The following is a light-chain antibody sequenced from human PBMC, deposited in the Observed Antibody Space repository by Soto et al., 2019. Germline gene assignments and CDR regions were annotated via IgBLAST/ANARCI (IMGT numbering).Light chain of an antibody. CDR1: QGIRDA. CDR2: SAS. CDR3: LQHSDYPFT. J-gene: IGKJ2*01. V-gene: IGKV1-17*02. Sequence: DIQMTQSPSSLSASVGHRVTITCRASQGIRDALGWYQQKPGKGPKRLIYSASRLQNGVPSRFSGSGSETVFTLTISNLQPEDFATYFCLQHSDYPFTFGQGTRVEI.